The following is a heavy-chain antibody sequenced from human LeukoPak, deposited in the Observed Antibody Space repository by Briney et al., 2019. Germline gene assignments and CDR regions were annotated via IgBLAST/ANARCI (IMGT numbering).Heavy chain of an antibody. Sequence: PGGSLRLSCAASGFTFSSYSMNWVRQAPGKGLEWVSSISSSSSYIYHADSVKGRFTISRDNAKNSLYLQMNSLRAEDTAVYYCAREGRVTMVQGGGINWGQGTLVTVSS. J-gene: IGHJ4*02. CDR3: AREGRVTMVQGGGIN. CDR2: ISSSSSYI. D-gene: IGHD3-10*01. V-gene: IGHV3-21*01. CDR1: GFTFSSYS.